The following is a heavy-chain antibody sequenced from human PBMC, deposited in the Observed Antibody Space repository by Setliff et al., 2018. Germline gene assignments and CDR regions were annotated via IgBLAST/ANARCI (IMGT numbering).Heavy chain of an antibody. D-gene: IGHD1-26*01. CDR3: ARGDSSGNNYPVLDY. Sequence: PSETLSLTCTVSGTSISTGPYYWTCIRQSAERGLEWIGQIFSRGSLNYRPSLSSRVTISADSSKNQFSLQLVSVTASDTAVYYCARGDSSGNNYPVLDYWGQGILVTVSS. V-gene: IGHV4-61*09. J-gene: IGHJ4*02. CDR2: IFSRGSL. CDR1: GTSISTGPYY.